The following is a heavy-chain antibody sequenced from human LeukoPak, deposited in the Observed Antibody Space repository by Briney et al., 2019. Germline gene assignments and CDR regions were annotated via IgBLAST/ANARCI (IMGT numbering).Heavy chain of an antibody. CDR3: ARDNGRSSGWYYYLEY. J-gene: IGHJ4*02. V-gene: IGHV3-53*01. CDR1: GFTVSSNY. CDR2: IYSGGGT. Sequence: PGGSLRLSCAASGFTVSSNYMTWVRQAPGKGLEWASVIYSGGGTYYADSVKGRFTISRDNSKNTLHLQMNSLRAEDTAVYYCARDNGRSSGWYYYLEYWGQGTLVTVSS. D-gene: IGHD6-19*01.